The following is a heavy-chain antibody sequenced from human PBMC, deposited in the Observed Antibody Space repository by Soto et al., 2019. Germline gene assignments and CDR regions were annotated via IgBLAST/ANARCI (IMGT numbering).Heavy chain of an antibody. V-gene: IGHV3-23*01. CDR2: ISGSGGST. CDR1: GFTFSSYA. CDR3: AKASQYYYDSSGYYY. J-gene: IGHJ4*02. Sequence: GGSLRLSCAASGFTFSSYAMSWVRQAPGKGLEWVSAISGSGGSTYYADSVKGRFTISRDNSKNTLYLQMNSLRAEDTAVYYCAKASQYYYDSSGYYYWGQGTLVTVSS. D-gene: IGHD3-22*01.